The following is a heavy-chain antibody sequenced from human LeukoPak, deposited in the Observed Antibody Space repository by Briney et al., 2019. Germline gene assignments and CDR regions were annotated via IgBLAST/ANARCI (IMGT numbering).Heavy chain of an antibody. Sequence: PGRSLRLSCAASGFTFSSYGMHWVRQAPGKGLEWVAVIWYDGSNKYYADSVKGRFTISRDNAKNSLYLQMNSLRAEDTAVYYCARDGLGGWFDPWGQGTLVTVSS. CDR1: GFTFSSYG. D-gene: IGHD3-16*01. V-gene: IGHV3-33*01. CDR3: ARDGLGGWFDP. CDR2: IWYDGSNK. J-gene: IGHJ5*02.